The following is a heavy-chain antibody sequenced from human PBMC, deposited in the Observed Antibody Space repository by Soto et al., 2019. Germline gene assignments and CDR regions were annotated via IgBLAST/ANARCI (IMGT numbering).Heavy chain of an antibody. D-gene: IGHD6-13*01. CDR2: INPSGGST. J-gene: IGHJ3*02. Sequence: ASVKVSCKASGYTFTSYYMHWVRQAPGQGLEWMGIINPSGGSTSYAQKFQGRVTMTRDTSTSTVYMELSSLRSEDTAVFYCARVPVYSSSLNDAFDIWGQGTMVTVS. V-gene: IGHV1-46*03. CDR1: GYTFTSYY. CDR3: ARVPVYSSSLNDAFDI.